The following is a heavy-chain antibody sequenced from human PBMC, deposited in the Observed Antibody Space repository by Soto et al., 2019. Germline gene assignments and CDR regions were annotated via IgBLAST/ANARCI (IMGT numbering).Heavy chain of an antibody. CDR1: GYTFTSYG. CDR3: ARGGQEYCSGRSCYDDY. CDR2: ISAYNGNT. Sequence: ASVKVSCKASGYTFTSYGISWVRQAPGQGLEWMGWISAYNGNTNYAQKLQGRVTMTTDTSTSTAYMELRSLRSDDTAVYYCARGGQEYCSGRSCYDDYWGQGTLVTVSS. V-gene: IGHV1-18*01. J-gene: IGHJ4*02. D-gene: IGHD2-15*01.